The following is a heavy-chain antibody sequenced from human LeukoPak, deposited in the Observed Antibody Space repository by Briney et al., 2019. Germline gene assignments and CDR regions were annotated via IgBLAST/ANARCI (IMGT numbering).Heavy chain of an antibody. D-gene: IGHD3-10*01. CDR3: ARDLDYGSGSLDY. Sequence: GGSLRLSCAASGFTFSSYGMHWVRQAPGKGLEWVAFIWYDGSNKYYADSVKGRFTISRDNSKSTLYLQMNSLRAEDTAVYYCARDLDYGSGSLDYWGQGTLVTVSS. CDR1: GFTFSSYG. V-gene: IGHV3-33*01. CDR2: IWYDGSNK. J-gene: IGHJ4*02.